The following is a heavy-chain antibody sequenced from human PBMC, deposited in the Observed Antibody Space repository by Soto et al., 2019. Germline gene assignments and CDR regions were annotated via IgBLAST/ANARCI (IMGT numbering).Heavy chain of an antibody. Sequence: EVPLVESGGGLVQRGGSVRLSCAASGFTLSPYSMNWVRQAPRKGLEWISYISGSSNTINYADPVKGRFTISRDNTKNSLYLQMNSLRDEDTAVYYCARGFDLQYGMDVWGQGTTVTVSS. CDR1: GFTLSPYS. CDR3: ARGFDLQYGMDV. J-gene: IGHJ6*02. CDR2: ISGSSNTI. V-gene: IGHV3-48*02. D-gene: IGHD3-10*01.